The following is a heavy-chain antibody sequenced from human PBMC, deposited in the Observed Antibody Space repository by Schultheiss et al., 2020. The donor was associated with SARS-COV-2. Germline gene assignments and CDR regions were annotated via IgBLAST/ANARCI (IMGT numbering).Heavy chain of an antibody. CDR3: ARETFGSTDS. V-gene: IGHV4-61*01. D-gene: IGHD3-10*01. Sequence: SETLSLTCTVSGGSVSSGSYYWSWIRQPPGKGLEWIGYVYYNGSANHNPSLKSRVTISVDTFKKQFSLKLNSVTAADTAVYYCARETFGSTDSWGQGTLVTVSS. J-gene: IGHJ4*02. CDR2: VYYNGSA. CDR1: GGSVSSGSYY.